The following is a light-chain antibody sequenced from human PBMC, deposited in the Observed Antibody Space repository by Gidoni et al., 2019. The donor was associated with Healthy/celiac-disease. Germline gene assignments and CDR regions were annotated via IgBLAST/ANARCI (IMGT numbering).Light chain of an antibody. Sequence: SYELTQPLSVSVALGQTARITCGGNNIGSKNVHWYQQKPGQAPVLVIYRDSNRPSGIPERFSGSNSGNTATLTISRAQAGDEADYYWQVWDSLLVFGTGTKVTVL. J-gene: IGLJ1*01. CDR2: RDS. V-gene: IGLV3-9*01. CDR1: NIGSKN. CDR3: QVWDSLLV.